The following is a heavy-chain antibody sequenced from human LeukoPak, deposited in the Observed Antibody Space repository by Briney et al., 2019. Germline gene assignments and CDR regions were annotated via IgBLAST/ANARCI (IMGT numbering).Heavy chain of an antibody. CDR2: ISYDGSNK. J-gene: IGHJ4*02. D-gene: IGHD6-19*01. V-gene: IGHV3-30*18. CDR1: GFTFSSYG. CDR3: AKEERYSSGWYNY. Sequence: GGSLGLSCAASGFTFSSYGMHWVRQAPGKGLEWVAVISYDGSNKYYADSVKGRFTISRDNSKNTLYLQMNSLRAEDTAVYYCAKEERYSSGWYNYWGQGTLVTVSS.